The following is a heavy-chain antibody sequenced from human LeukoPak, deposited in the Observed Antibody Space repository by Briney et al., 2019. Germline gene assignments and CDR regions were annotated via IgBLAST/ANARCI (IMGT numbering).Heavy chain of an antibody. D-gene: IGHD3-9*01. J-gene: IGHJ4*02. CDR2: IYSGGST. V-gene: IGHV3-66*04. CDR3: ARQKPAYDILTGESGYFDY. Sequence: GGSLRLSCAASGFTVSSNYMSWVRQAPGKGLELVSVIYSGGSTYYADSVKGRFTISRDNSKNTLYLQMNSLRAEDTAVYYCARQKPAYDILTGESGYFDYWGQGTLVTVSS. CDR1: GFTVSSNY.